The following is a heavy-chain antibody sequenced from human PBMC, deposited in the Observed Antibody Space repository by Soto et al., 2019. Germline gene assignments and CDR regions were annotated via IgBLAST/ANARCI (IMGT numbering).Heavy chain of an antibody. CDR1: GFTFSNYN. CDR2: ITSDGSTM. D-gene: IGHD3-3*01. V-gene: IGHV3-48*01. CDR3: ARDRNSILGWPY. Sequence: EVQLVESGGCLVQPGVSLRLSCAASGFTFSNYNMNWVRQAPGEGLEWISYITSDGSTMYYADSVKGRFTVSRDNAKNSLYLQMNSLRAEDSAVYYCARDRNSILGWPYWGQGTLVTVSS. J-gene: IGHJ4*02.